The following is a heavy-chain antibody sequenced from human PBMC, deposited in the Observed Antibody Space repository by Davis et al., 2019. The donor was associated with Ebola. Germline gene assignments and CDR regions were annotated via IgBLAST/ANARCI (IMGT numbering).Heavy chain of an antibody. V-gene: IGHV4-59*01. J-gene: IGHJ3*02. CDR3: AREVGAINFGAFDI. CDR2: IYYSGST. CDR1: GGSISSYY. D-gene: IGHD1-26*01. Sequence: SETLSLTCTVSGGSISSYYWSWIRQPPGKGLEWIGYIYYSGSTNYNPSLKSRVTITVDTSKNQFSLKLSSVTAADTAVYYCAREVGAINFGAFDIWGQGTMVTVSS.